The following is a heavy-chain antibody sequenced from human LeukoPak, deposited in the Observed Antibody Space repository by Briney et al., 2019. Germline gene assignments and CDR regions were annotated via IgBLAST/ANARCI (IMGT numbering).Heavy chain of an antibody. CDR1: GGSISSHY. D-gene: IGHD3-3*01. CDR2: IYYRGST. V-gene: IGHV4-59*11. J-gene: IGHJ5*02. Sequence: PSDTLSLTCTLSGGSISSHYWSWIRQPPGKGLECIGYIYYRGSTNYNPSLKSRVTISVDASKNQFSLQLSSVTAADTAVYYCARVETADGGRFLEWLYNWFDPWGQGTLVTVSS. CDR3: ARVETADGGRFLEWLYNWFDP.